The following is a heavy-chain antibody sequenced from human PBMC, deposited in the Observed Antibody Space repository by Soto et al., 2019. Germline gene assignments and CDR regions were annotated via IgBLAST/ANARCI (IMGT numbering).Heavy chain of an antibody. J-gene: IGHJ4*02. Sequence: QVQLQESGPGLVKPSQTLSLTCTVSGGSISSGGYYWSWIRQHPGKGLEWIGYIYYSGSTYYNPSLKSRVTISGDTAKTPFPLKLSSVTAAHTAVYYWARSSGGVIVRVRFDYWGQGTLVTVSS. CDR1: GGSISSGGYY. V-gene: IGHV4-31*03. D-gene: IGHD3-16*02. CDR3: ARSSGGVIVRVRFDY. CDR2: IYYSGST.